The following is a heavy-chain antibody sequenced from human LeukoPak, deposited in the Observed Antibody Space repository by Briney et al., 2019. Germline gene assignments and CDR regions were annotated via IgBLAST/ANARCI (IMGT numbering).Heavy chain of an antibody. Sequence: GGSLRLSCAAPVFTFSGYAMSWVPQALGRGRGWVSDITGSGGSTYYADSVKGRFTISRDNSKNTLYLQMNSLRAEDTAVYYCAKDIYGSGSRYLDYWGQGTLVTVSS. CDR2: ITGSGGST. D-gene: IGHD3-10*01. V-gene: IGHV3-23*01. CDR3: AKDIYGSGSRYLDY. J-gene: IGHJ4*02. CDR1: VFTFSGYA.